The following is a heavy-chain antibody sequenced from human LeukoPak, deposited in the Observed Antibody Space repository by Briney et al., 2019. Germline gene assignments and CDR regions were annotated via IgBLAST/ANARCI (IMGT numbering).Heavy chain of an antibody. CDR1: GYTFTGYG. CDR2: ISAFNGKT. D-gene: IGHD2-2*02. V-gene: IGHV1-18*01. Sequence: ASVKVSCKASGYTFTGYGISWVRQAPGQGLEWMGWISAFNGKTNYAQKLQGRVTITTDTSTSTAYMGLRSLRSDDTAVYYCARDVVVVTAAIPLDYWGQGTLVTLSS. J-gene: IGHJ4*02. CDR3: ARDVVVVTAAIPLDY.